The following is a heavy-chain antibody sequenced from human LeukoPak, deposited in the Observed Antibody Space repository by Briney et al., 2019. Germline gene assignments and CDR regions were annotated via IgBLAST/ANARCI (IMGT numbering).Heavy chain of an antibody. Sequence: GASVKVSCKASGYTFTSYGISWVRQAPGQGLEWMGRINPNSGGTNYAQKFQGRVTMTRDTSISTAYMELSRLRSDDTAVYYCARATSHFDYWGQGTLVTVSS. D-gene: IGHD3-16*01. CDR3: ARATSHFDY. V-gene: IGHV1-2*06. CDR1: GYTFTSYG. CDR2: INPNSGGT. J-gene: IGHJ4*02.